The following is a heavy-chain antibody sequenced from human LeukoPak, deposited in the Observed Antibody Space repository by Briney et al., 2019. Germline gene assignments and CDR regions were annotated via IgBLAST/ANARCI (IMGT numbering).Heavy chain of an antibody. D-gene: IGHD3-10*01. V-gene: IGHV4-59*12. CDR3: ARVTYNYGSVDP. Sequence: SETLSLTCTVSAGSISSYYWSWIRQPPGKGLEWIGYIYYSGSTNYNPSLRSRVTISVDTSKNQFSLKLSSVTAADTAVYYCARVTYNYGSVDPWGQGTLVTVSS. CDR2: IYYSGST. J-gene: IGHJ5*02. CDR1: AGSISSYY.